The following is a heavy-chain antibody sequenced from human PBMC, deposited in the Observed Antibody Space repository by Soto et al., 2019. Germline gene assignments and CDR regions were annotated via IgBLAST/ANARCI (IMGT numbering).Heavy chain of an antibody. Sequence: SETLSLTCTVSGGSISSYYWSWIRQPPGKGLEWIGYIYYSGSTNYNPSLKSRVTISVDTSKNQFSLKLSSVTAEDTAVYYCARLTVTFDYWGQGILVTVS. D-gene: IGHD4-17*01. CDR1: GGSISSYY. CDR3: ARLTVTFDY. J-gene: IGHJ4*02. V-gene: IGHV4-59*08. CDR2: IYYSGST.